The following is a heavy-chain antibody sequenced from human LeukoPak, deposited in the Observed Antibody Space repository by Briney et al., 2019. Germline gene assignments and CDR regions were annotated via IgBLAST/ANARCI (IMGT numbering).Heavy chain of an antibody. CDR1: GFTFSNAW. CDR2: IKSKTDGGTT. Sequence: SGGSLRLSCGASGFTFSNAWMSWVRQAPGKGLEWVGRIKSKTDGGTTDFAAPVKGRFTISRDDSKNTLYLQMNSLKTEDTAVYYCTTVAPLDHYMDVWGKGTTVTVSS. V-gene: IGHV3-15*01. CDR3: TTVAPLDHYMDV. J-gene: IGHJ6*03.